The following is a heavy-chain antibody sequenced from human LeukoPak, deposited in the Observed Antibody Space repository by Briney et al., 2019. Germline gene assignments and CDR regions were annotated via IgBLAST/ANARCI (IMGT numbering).Heavy chain of an antibody. Sequence: GGSLRLSCAASGFTFSNAWMSWVRQAPGKGLEWVGRIKSKTDGGTTDYAAPVKGRFTISRDNSKNTLYLQMNSLRAEDTAVYYCARDLGVADAFDIWGQGTMVTVSS. CDR1: GFTFSNAW. CDR3: ARDLGVADAFDI. CDR2: IKSKTDGGTT. D-gene: IGHD2-8*01. V-gene: IGHV3-15*01. J-gene: IGHJ3*02.